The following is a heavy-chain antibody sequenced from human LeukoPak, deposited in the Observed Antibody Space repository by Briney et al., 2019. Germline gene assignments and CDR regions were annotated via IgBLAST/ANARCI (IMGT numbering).Heavy chain of an antibody. J-gene: IGHJ5*01. CDR1: GGSFSDYY. CDR2: INHSGST. Sequence: SETLSLTCAVYGGSFSDYYWSWIRQPPGKGLEWIGEINHSGSTNYNPSLKSRVTISVDTSKNQFSLKLSSVTAADTAVYYCARLNNWFDSWGQGTLVTVSS. V-gene: IGHV4-34*01. CDR3: ARLNNWFDS.